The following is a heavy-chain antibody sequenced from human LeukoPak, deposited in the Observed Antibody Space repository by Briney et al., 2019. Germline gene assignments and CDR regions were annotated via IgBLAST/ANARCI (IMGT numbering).Heavy chain of an antibody. V-gene: IGHV3-66*01. CDR3: ARDRYYGSRNEPYYYYYGMDV. CDR1: GFTFSSNY. Sequence: GGSLRLSCAASGFTFSSNYMSWVRQAPGKGLEWVSVIYSGGSTYYADSVKGRFTISRDNSKNTLYLQMNSLRAEDTAVYYCARDRYYGSRNEPYYYYYGMDVWGQGTTVTVSS. CDR2: IYSGGST. J-gene: IGHJ6*02. D-gene: IGHD3-10*01.